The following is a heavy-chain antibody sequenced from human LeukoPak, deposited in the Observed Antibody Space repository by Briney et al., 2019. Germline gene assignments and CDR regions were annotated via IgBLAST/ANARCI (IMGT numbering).Heavy chain of an antibody. CDR2: IYYSGSS. CDR3: ARYFCRSGTCYHFDY. V-gene: IGHV4-59*08. CDR1: GGSISGYY. J-gene: IGHJ4*02. Sequence: KSSETLSLTCTVSGGSISGYYWSWIQQPPGKGLEWIGYIYYSGSSNYNPSLKSRVTTSVDTSKNQFSLRVNSVTAADTAVYYCARYFCRSGTCYHFDYWGQGTLVTVSS. D-gene: IGHD2-15*01.